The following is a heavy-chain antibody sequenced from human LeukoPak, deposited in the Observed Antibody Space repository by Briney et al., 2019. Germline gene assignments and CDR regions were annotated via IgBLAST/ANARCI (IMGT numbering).Heavy chain of an antibody. CDR2: MNPNSGNT. CDR1: GYTFTSYA. J-gene: IGHJ5*02. D-gene: IGHD3-9*01. Sequence: ASVKVSCKASGYTFTSYAMHWVRQAPGQRLEWMGWMNPNSGNTDYAQKFQGRLSMTRNTSISTAYMELSSLRSEDTAVYYCARGLTGSLTDYSTPWGQGTLVTVSS. CDR3: ARGLTGSLTDYSTP. V-gene: IGHV1-8*02.